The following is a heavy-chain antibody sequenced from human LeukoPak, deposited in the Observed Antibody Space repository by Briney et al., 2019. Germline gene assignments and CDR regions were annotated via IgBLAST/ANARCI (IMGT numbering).Heavy chain of an antibody. V-gene: IGHV3-7*01. CDR3: ARIGYSSSSLDY. D-gene: IGHD6-6*01. CDR2: INQEGSAK. Sequence: GGSLRVSCAASGFTFRDYWMTWVRQAPGKGLEWVANINQEGSAKYYLDSVKGRFTISRDNAKNSVYLQMNSLRAEDTGVYHCARIGYSSSSLDYWRQGILVTVSS. J-gene: IGHJ4*02. CDR1: GFTFRDYW.